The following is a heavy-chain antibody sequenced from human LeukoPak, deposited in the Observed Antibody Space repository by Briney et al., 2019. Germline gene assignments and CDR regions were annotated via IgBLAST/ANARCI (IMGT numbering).Heavy chain of an antibody. J-gene: IGHJ3*02. CDR1: GFSLSTSGVG. CDR2: IYWDDDK. V-gene: IGHV2-5*02. Sequence: SGPTLVNPTQTLTLTCTFSGFSLSTSGVGVGWIRQPPGKALEWLALIYWDDDKRYSPSLKSRLTITKDTSKNQVVLTMNNMDPVDTATYYCAHSSYYYDSSGYDAFDIWGQGTMVTVSS. D-gene: IGHD3-22*01. CDR3: AHSSYYYDSSGYDAFDI.